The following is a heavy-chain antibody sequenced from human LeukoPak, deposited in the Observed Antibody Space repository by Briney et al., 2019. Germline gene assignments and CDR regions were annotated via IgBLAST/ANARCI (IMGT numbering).Heavy chain of an antibody. J-gene: IGHJ4*02. CDR2: IYSGGDT. V-gene: IGHV3-66*01. D-gene: IGHD6-19*01. CDR3: AKERNLEIAVAGTIFDY. Sequence: PGGSLRLSCAASGFTVSSNYMSWVRQATGKGLEWVSVIYSGGDTYYADSVKGRFTISRDNSKNMIYLEMSSLKAEDTAVYYCAKERNLEIAVAGTIFDYWGQGTQVTVSS. CDR1: GFTVSSNY.